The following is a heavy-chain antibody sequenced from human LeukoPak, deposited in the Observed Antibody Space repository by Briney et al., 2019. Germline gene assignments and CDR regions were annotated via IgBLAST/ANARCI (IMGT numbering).Heavy chain of an antibody. CDR1: GFTFSSYA. V-gene: IGHV3-23*01. CDR2: ISGSGGST. CDR3: ARAVSRSSSSVGGPGVATNY. Sequence: GGSLRLSCAASGFTFSSYAMSWVRQAPGKGLEWVSAISGSGGSTYYADSVKGRFTISRDNAKNSLYLQMNSLRAEDTAVYYCARAVSRSSSSVGGPGVATNYWGQGTLVTVSS. D-gene: IGHD6-6*01. J-gene: IGHJ4*02.